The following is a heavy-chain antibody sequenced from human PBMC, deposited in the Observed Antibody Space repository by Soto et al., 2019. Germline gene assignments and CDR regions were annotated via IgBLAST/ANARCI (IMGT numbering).Heavy chain of an antibody. J-gene: IGHJ3*02. D-gene: IGHD2-21*02. Sequence: QVQLVQSGAEVKKPGASVKVSCKASGYTFTSYYMHWVRQAPGQGLEWMGIINPSGGSTSYAQKFPGRVTMTRDTSTSTVYMELSSLRSEDTAVYYCARDPDIVVVTAIDAFDIWGQGTMVTVSS. CDR1: GYTFTSYY. CDR2: INPSGGST. V-gene: IGHV1-46*01. CDR3: ARDPDIVVVTAIDAFDI.